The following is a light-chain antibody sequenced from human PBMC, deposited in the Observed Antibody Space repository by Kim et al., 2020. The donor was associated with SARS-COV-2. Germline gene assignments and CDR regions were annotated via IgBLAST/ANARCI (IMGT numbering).Light chain of an antibody. Sequence: GQSTTTSWTGTNRDAGNYNLVSWYQHHPGKSPNLMVYEVTKRPSGVSNRFSGSKSGNVASLTFSGLQAEDEADYYCCSYAVSSTWVFGGGTQLTVL. CDR3: CSYAVSSTWV. J-gene: IGLJ3*02. CDR2: EVT. CDR1: NRDAGNYNL. V-gene: IGLV2-23*02.